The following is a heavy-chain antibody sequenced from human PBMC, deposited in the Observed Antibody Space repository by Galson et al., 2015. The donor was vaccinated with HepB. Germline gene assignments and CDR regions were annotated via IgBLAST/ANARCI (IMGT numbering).Heavy chain of an antibody. CDR2: IYPGDSDT. V-gene: IGHV5-51*01. D-gene: IGHD4-23*01. J-gene: IGHJ4*02. CDR1: GYSFTDYW. CDR3: AREEDYGGNFDY. Sequence: QSGAEVKKPGESLKISCRGSGYSFTDYWIAWVRQMPGKGLEWMGIIYPGDSDTRYSPSFQGQVTMSADKSITTAYLQWSSLKASDTAMYYCAREEDYGGNFDYWGQGTLVTVSS.